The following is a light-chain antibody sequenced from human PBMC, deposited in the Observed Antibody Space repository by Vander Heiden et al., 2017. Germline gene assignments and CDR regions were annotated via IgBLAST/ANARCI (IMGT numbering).Light chain of an antibody. CDR2: DDS. CDR1: NIGSKS. V-gene: IGLV3-21*02. Sequence: SYVLTQPPSVSVAPRQTARITCGGNNIGSKSVHWYQQKPGQAPVLVVYDDSERPSGIPERFSGSNSGNTATLAISRVEAGDEADYYCQVWDSSSDVVFGGGTKLTGL. J-gene: IGLJ2*01. CDR3: QVWDSSSDVV.